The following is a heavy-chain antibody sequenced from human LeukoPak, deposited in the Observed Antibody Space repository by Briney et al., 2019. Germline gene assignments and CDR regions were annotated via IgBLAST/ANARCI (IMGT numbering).Heavy chain of an antibody. Sequence: ASVKVSCKASGYTFTGYYMHWVRQAPGQGLEWMGWINPNSGGTNYAQKFQGRVIMTRDTSISTAYMELSRLRSDDTAVYYCAREHSSGYYFDAFDIWGQGTMVTVSS. D-gene: IGHD3-22*01. V-gene: IGHV1-2*02. CDR1: GYTFTGYY. CDR3: AREHSSGYYFDAFDI. J-gene: IGHJ3*02. CDR2: INPNSGGT.